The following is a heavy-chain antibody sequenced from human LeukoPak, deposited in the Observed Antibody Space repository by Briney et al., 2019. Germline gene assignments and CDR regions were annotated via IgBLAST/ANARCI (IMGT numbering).Heavy chain of an antibody. CDR1: GASISGSGYY. Sequence: SETLSLTCAVSGASISGSGYYLGWIRQPPGKGLEWIGNIYYTGSTYYNASLQSRVTISVDTSKNQFSLKLSSVTAADTAVYYCARAPGTTFDYWGHGNMVTVSS. CDR3: ARAPGTTFDY. D-gene: IGHD4-17*01. CDR2: IYYTGST. V-gene: IGHV4-39*07. J-gene: IGHJ4*01.